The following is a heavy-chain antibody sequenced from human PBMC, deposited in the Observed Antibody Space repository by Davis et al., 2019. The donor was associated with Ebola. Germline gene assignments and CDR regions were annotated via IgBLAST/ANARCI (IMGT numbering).Heavy chain of an antibody. D-gene: IGHD6-6*01. CDR2: IYHSGST. CDR1: GGSISSSNW. Sequence: GSLRLSCAVSGGSISSSNWWSWVRQPPGKGLEWIGEIYHSGSTNYNPSLKSRVTISVDKSKNQFSLKLSSVTAADTAVYYCARDRVGEQLVLDYYGMDVWGQGTTVTVSS. V-gene: IGHV4-4*02. J-gene: IGHJ6*02. CDR3: ARDRVGEQLVLDYYGMDV.